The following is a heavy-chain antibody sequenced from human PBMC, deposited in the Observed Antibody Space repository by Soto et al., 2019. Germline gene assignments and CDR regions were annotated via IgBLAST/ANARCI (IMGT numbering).Heavy chain of an antibody. CDR3: ARQAVAGTHYFDY. Sequence: SETLSLTCTVSGGSIISSSYYWGWIRQPPGKGLEWIGSIYYSGSTYYNPSLKSRVTISVDTSKNQFSLKLSSVTAADTAVYYCARQAVAGTHYFDYWGQGTLVTVSS. CDR2: IYYSGST. V-gene: IGHV4-39*01. D-gene: IGHD6-19*01. CDR1: GGSIISSSYY. J-gene: IGHJ4*02.